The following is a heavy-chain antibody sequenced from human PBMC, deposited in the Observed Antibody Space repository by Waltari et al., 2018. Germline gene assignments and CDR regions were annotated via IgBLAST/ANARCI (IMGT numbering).Heavy chain of an antibody. V-gene: IGHV3-30*02. CDR3: AKALYSSGWYEGVDY. CDR1: GFTFRPYG. D-gene: IGHD6-19*01. CDR2: IRYDGSNK. Sequence: QVQLVASGGGVVQPGGSLRLPCAASGFTFRPYGMHWVRQAPGKGLEWVAFIRYDGSNKYYGDSVKGRFTISRDNSKNTLYLQMNSLRAEDTAVYYCAKALYSSGWYEGVDYWGQGTLVTVSS. J-gene: IGHJ4*02.